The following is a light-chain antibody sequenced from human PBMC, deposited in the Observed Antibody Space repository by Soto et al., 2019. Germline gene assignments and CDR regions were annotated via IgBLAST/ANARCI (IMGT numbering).Light chain of an antibody. Sequence: EIVLTQSPATLSLSPGERSTLSCRASQSVSSYLAWYQQKPGQAPRLLIYDASNRATGIPARFSGSGSGTDFTLTIRSLEPEDFAVYYCQQRTDRPPRTCGQGTKVDIK. CDR3: QQRTDRPPRT. CDR2: DAS. J-gene: IGKJ1*01. V-gene: IGKV3-11*01. CDR1: QSVSSY.